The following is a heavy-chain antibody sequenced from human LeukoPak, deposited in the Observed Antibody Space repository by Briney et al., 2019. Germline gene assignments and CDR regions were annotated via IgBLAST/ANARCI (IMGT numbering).Heavy chain of an antibody. J-gene: IGHJ6*02. CDR3: AKDRGTRPPIDPPDV. Sequence: GGSLRLSCAASGFTFNRYAMHWVRQAPGKGLEWVTFISYDGSVKTYAESVKGRFTISRDNSKNTLSLQMNSLRAEDTAVYYCAKDRGTRPPIDPPDVWGQGTTVTVSS. CDR2: ISYDGSVK. D-gene: IGHD1-14*01. CDR1: GFTFNRYA. V-gene: IGHV3-30*04.